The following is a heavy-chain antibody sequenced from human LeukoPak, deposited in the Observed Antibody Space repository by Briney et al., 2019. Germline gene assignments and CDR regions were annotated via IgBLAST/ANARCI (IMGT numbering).Heavy chain of an antibody. J-gene: IGHJ4*02. D-gene: IGHD6-13*01. CDR2: INHSGST. CDR1: GVSFSGYY. V-gene: IGHV4-34*01. CDR3: ARGVRAVAAAGYYFDY. Sequence: SETLSLTCAVYGVSFSGYYWSWLHQPPGKELEWIGEINHSGSTNYNPTLKSRVTISVDTSKNQFSLKLSSVTAADTAVYYCARGVRAVAAAGYYFDYWGQGTLVTVSS.